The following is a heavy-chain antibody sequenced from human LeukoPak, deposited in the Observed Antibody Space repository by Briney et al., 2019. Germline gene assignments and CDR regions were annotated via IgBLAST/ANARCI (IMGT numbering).Heavy chain of an antibody. D-gene: IGHD4-11*01. Sequence: GGCLRLSCAASGFSFRDYAMHWVRQAPGKGLEWVALTWFDGSNNQYADSVKGRFSISRDNSKNTLYLQMNSLRAEDTAVYYCARDSVMTTLTADPDFWGQGTLVT. J-gene: IGHJ4*02. CDR2: TWFDGSNN. CDR3: ARDSVMTTLTADPDF. CDR1: GFSFRDYA. V-gene: IGHV3-33*01.